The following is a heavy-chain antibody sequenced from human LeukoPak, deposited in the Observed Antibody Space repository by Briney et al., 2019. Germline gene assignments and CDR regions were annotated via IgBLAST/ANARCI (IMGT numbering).Heavy chain of an antibody. V-gene: IGHV4-61*02. CDR3: ARVGWELPKNYYYYYYMDV. CDR2: IYTSGST. CDR1: GGSISSGSYY. D-gene: IGHD1-26*01. J-gene: IGHJ6*03. Sequence: SQTLSLTCTVSGGSISSGSYYWSWIRRPAGKGLEWIGRIYTSGSTNYNPSLKSRVTISVDTSKNQFSLKLSSVTAADTAVYYCARVGWELPKNYYYYYYMDVWGKGTTVTVSS.